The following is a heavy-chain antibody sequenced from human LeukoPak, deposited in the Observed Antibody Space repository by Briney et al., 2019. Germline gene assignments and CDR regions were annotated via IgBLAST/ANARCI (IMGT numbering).Heavy chain of an antibody. CDR1: GGTFTSYA. V-gene: IGHV1-69*04. CDR2: IIPILGIA. D-gene: IGHD2-2*01. CDR3: ARYIDDRVVPAENYYYMDV. J-gene: IGHJ6*03. Sequence: GSSVKVSCKASGGTFTSYAISWVRQAPGQGLEWMGRIIPILGIANYAQKFQGRVTITTDESTSTAYMELSSLRSEDTAVYYCARYIDDRVVPAENYYYMDVWGKGTTVTVSS.